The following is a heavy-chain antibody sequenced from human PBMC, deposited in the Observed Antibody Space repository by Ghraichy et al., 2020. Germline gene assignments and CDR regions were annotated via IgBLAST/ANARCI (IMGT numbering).Heavy chain of an antibody. Sequence: ASVKVSCKASGYTFTSYGISWVRQAPGQGLEWMGWISAYNGNTNYAQKLQGRVTMTTDTSTSTAYMELRSLRSDDTAVYYCARGVSGYYYGKMYYFDYWGQGTLVTVSS. V-gene: IGHV1-18*01. CDR2: ISAYNGNT. CDR1: GYTFTSYG. D-gene: IGHD3-22*01. CDR3: ARGVSGYYYGKMYYFDY. J-gene: IGHJ4*02.